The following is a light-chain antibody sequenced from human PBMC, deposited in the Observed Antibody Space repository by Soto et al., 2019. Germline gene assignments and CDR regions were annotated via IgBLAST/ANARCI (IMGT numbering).Light chain of an antibody. CDR1: QAVNSRY. J-gene: IGKJ4*02. CDR2: GIS. Sequence: LKQSPGTLSLSQRERATLSCRASQAVNSRYLAWYQQRPGQAPRLLIYGISTRATGIPARFSGSGSGTEFTLTISSLQSEDFAVYYCQQYNNWPPRTFGEGTKV. CDR3: QQYNNWPPRT. V-gene: IGKV3-15*01.